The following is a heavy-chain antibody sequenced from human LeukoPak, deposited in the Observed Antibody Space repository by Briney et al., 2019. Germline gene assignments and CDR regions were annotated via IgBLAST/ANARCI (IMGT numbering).Heavy chain of an antibody. CDR3: ARGPGGTKDY. J-gene: IGHJ4*02. Sequence: GGSLRLSCGASGFTVSSNYMSWVRQAPGKGLEWVSVIYSGGSTYYADSVKGRFTISRDNSKNTLYLQMNSLRAEDTAVYYCARGPGGTKDYWGQGTLVTVSS. V-gene: IGHV3-66*01. CDR2: IYSGGST. D-gene: IGHD4-23*01. CDR1: GFTVSSNY.